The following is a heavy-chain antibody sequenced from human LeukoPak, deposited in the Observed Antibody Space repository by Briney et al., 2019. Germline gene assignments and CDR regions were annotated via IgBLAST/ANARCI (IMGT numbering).Heavy chain of an antibody. CDR1: GFTFSSYS. D-gene: IGHD5-24*01. CDR3: ARDRGRRDGYNYHDY. V-gene: IGHV3-21*01. Sequence: GGSLRLSCAASGFTFSSYSMNWVRQAPGKGLEWVSSISSSSSYIYYADSVKGRFTISRDNAKNSLYLQMNSLRAEDTAVYYCARDRGRRDGYNYHDYWGQGTLVTVSS. CDR2: ISSSSSYI. J-gene: IGHJ4*02.